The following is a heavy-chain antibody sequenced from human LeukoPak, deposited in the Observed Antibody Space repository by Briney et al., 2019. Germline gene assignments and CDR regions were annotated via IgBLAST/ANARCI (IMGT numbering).Heavy chain of an antibody. D-gene: IGHD3-10*01. CDR2: INHSGST. CDR3: ARVLTMARDLDY. V-gene: IGHV4-34*01. Sequence: SETLSLTCAVYGGSFSGYYWSWIRQPPGKGLEWIGEINHSGSTNYNPSLKSRVTISVDTSKNQFSLKLSSVTAADTAVYYCARVLTMARDLDYWGQGTLVTVSS. J-gene: IGHJ4*02. CDR1: GGSFSGYY.